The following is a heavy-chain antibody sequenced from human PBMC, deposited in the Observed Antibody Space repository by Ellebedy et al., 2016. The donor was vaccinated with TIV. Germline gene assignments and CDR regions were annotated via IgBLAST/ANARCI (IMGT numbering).Heavy chain of an antibody. V-gene: IGHV4-59*06. D-gene: IGHD4-17*01. CDR1: GASISSYY. Sequence: SETLSLTCTVSGASISSYYWSWIRQHPGKGLEWIGNTYYSGSTYYNPSLKSRVTLSLDPSQNQLSLKLSSVTGADTAVYYCARVKDYDDYGYYFDYWGQGSLVTVSS. CDR3: ARVKDYDDYGYYFDY. J-gene: IGHJ4*02. CDR2: TYYSGST.